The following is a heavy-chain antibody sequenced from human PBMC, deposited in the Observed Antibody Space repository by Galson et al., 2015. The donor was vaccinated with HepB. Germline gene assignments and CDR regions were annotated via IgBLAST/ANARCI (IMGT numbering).Heavy chain of an antibody. CDR1: GYTFTGYY. CDR2: INPNSGGT. D-gene: IGHD6-13*01. J-gene: IGHJ6*02. CDR3: ARDSIAAAVANGPYYYYGMDV. V-gene: IGHV1-2*04. Sequence: SVKVSCKASGYTFTGYYMHWVRQAPGQGLEWMGWINPNSGGTNYAQKFQGWVTMTRDTSISTAYMELSRLRSDDTAVYYCARDSIAAAVANGPYYYYGMDVWGQGTTVTVSS.